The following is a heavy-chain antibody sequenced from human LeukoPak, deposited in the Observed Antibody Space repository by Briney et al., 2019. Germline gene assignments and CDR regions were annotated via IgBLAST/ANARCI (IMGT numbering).Heavy chain of an antibody. D-gene: IGHD5-24*01. CDR1: GGSISGYY. J-gene: IGHJ6*02. V-gene: IGHV4-59*08. CDR2: IYYGRAT. CDR3: ARHDRWGRDHFYYSMDV. Sequence: SETLSLTCTVSGGSISGYYWSWVRQPPGKGPEWIGYIYYGRATKYSPSLKSRVAISLDTSNNQFSLKVNSMTAADTAVYYCARHDRWGRDHFYYSMDVWGQGITVTVSS.